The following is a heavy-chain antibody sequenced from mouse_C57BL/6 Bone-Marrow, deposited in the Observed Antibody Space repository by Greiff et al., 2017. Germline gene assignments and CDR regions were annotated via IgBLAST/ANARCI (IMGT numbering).Heavy chain of an antibody. D-gene: IGHD2-5*01. Sequence: VQGVESGAELVKPGASVKMSCKASGYTFTSYWITWVKQRPGQGLEWIGDIYPGSGSTNYNEKFKSKATLTVDTSSSTAYMQLSSLTSEDSAVYYCARPYYSNYWYFDVWGTGTTVTVSS. V-gene: IGHV1-55*01. CDR1: GYTFTSYW. CDR3: ARPYYSNYWYFDV. CDR2: IYPGSGST. J-gene: IGHJ1*03.